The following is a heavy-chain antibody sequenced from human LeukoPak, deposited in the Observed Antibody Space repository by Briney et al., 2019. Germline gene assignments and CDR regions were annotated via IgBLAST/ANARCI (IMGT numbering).Heavy chain of an antibody. Sequence: SVKVSCKASGGTFSSYAISWVRQAPGQGLEWMGGIIPIFGTANYAQKFQGRVTITADESTSTAYMELSSLRSEDAAVYYCARTPTVVTRGYYFDYWGQGTLVTVSS. J-gene: IGHJ4*02. CDR3: ARTPTVVTRGYYFDY. V-gene: IGHV1-69*13. D-gene: IGHD4-23*01. CDR2: IIPIFGTA. CDR1: GGTFSSYA.